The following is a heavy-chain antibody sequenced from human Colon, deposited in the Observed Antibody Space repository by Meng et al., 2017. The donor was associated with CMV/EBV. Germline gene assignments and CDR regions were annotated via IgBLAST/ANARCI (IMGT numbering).Heavy chain of an antibody. D-gene: IGHD6-13*01. J-gene: IGHJ5*02. CDR1: GGSVNSGGYY. Sequence: QTQLPESGTGLVKPSQALSPPCNVCGGSVNSGGYYWSWIRQHPGKGLEWIGYIYYSGSTYYNPSLESRVSISVDTSKNQFLLKVRSVTASDTAVYYCARAASPGLLVRKDWCDPWGQGTLVTVSS. V-gene: IGHV4-31*03. CDR2: IYYSGST. CDR3: ARAASPGLLVRKDWCDP.